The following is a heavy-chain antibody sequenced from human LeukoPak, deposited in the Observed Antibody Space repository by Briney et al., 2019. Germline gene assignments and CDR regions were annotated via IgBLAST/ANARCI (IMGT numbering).Heavy chain of an antibody. CDR3: ARVPGYCSGGSCPEDY. D-gene: IGHD2-15*01. Sequence: PGGSLRLSCAASGFTFSSYSMNWVRQAPGKGLEWVSYISSSGSTIYYADSVKGRFTISRDNAKNSLYLQMNSLRAEDTAVYYCARVPGYCSGGSCPEDYWGQGTLVTVSS. J-gene: IGHJ4*02. V-gene: IGHV3-48*04. CDR1: GFTFSSYS. CDR2: ISSSGSTI.